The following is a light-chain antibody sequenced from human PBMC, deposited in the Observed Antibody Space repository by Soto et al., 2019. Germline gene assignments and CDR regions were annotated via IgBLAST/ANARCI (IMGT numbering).Light chain of an antibody. CDR2: AVS. J-gene: IGLJ1*01. V-gene: IGLV2-14*01. CDR1: SRAVVCHNS. CDR3: RSFTSSVTSV. Sequence: LTQPGSVSGSPGQSSNMACTGSSRAVVCHNSVSSYRHHPGKAPILMIYAVSNRPSGVSDRFSGSKSGDTASLTISGLQPEDEADYYCRSFTSSVTSVFGTGTKVTVL.